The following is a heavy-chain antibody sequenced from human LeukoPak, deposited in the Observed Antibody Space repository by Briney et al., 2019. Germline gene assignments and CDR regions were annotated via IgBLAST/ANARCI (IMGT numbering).Heavy chain of an antibody. CDR3: ARGRLYYYDSSGYYDY. Sequence: SETLSLTCAGSGGSIDSSSYYWGWIRQPPGKGLEWIGSIFRTGSTYYSASLKSRVTISVDTSKNQFSLKLSSVTAADTAVYYCARGRLYYYDSSGYYDYWGQGTLVTVSS. D-gene: IGHD3-22*01. CDR1: GGSIDSSSYY. J-gene: IGHJ4*02. CDR2: IFRTGST. V-gene: IGHV4-39*07.